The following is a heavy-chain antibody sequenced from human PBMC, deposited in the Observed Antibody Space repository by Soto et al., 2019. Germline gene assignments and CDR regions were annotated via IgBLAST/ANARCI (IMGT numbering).Heavy chain of an antibody. CDR1: GFTFSTYW. J-gene: IGHJ5*02. D-gene: IGHD5-12*01. V-gene: IGHV3-74*01. CDR2: INSDGSST. Sequence: EVQLVESGGGLVQPGGSLRLSCAASGFTFSTYWMHWVRHAPGKGLVWVSRINSDGSSTNYADSVKGRFTISRDNAKNTLYLQMNSLRAEDMAVYYCARSSGYDFTSWGQGTLVTVSS. CDR3: ARSSGYDFTS.